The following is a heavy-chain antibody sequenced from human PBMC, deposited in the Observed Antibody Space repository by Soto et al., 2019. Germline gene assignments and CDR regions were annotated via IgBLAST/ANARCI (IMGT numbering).Heavy chain of an antibody. CDR2: ISGSGGST. CDR1: GFTFSSYA. CDR3: AKDPPRAYSDAFDI. V-gene: IGHV3-23*01. Sequence: EVHLLESGGNLVQPGGSLRLSCAASGFTFSSYAMSWVRQAPGKGLEWVSSISGSGGSTYYADSVKGRFTISRDNSKNTLYMQMNSLRAEDTAIYYCAKDPPRAYSDAFDIWGQGTMVTVSS. J-gene: IGHJ3*02. D-gene: IGHD2-15*01.